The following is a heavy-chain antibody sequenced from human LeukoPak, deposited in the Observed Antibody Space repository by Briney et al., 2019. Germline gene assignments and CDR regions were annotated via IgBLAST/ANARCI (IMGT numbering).Heavy chain of an antibody. D-gene: IGHD1-26*01. CDR3: ARDPYSGNYGNDYYYYMDV. CDR1: GFTFSSFN. Sequence: GGTLRLSCAASGFTFSSFNMNWVRQAPGKAMEWVSSITSSGTHIFYADSVRGRFTISRDNAKNSLYLQMDSLGPDDTAVYYCARDPYSGNYGNDYYYYMDVWGKGTTVTISS. V-gene: IGHV3-21*01. J-gene: IGHJ6*03. CDR2: ITSSGTHI.